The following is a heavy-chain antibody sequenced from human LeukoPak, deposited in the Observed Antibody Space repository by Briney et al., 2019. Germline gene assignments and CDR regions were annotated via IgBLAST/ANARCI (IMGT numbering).Heavy chain of an antibody. J-gene: IGHJ2*01. CDR3: ARQSRRKDYGDLLWGYFDL. CDR1: GGSISSYY. V-gene: IGHV4-59*08. D-gene: IGHD4-17*01. CDR2: IYYSGST. Sequence: NPSETLSLTCTVSGGSISSYYWSWIRQPPGKGLEWIGYIYYSGSTNYNPSLTSRVTISVDTSKNQFSLKLSSVTAADTAVYYCARQSRRKDYGDLLWGYFDLWGRGTLVTVSS.